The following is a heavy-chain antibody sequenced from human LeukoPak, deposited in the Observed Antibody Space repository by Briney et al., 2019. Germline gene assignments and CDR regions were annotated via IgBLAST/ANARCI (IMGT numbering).Heavy chain of an antibody. Sequence: GASLRLSCAASGFTFSSYAMSWVRQAPGKGLEGVSAISGSGGSTYYADSVKGRFTISRDNSKNTLYLQMNSLRAEDTAVYYCAKVSITMIVVVITGYYFDYWGQGTLVTVSS. CDR3: AKVSITMIVVVITGYYFDY. J-gene: IGHJ4*02. CDR1: GFTFSSYA. CDR2: ISGSGGST. D-gene: IGHD3-22*01. V-gene: IGHV3-23*01.